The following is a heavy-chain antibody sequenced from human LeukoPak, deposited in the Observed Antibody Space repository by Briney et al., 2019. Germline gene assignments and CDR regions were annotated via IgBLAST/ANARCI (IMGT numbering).Heavy chain of an antibody. CDR1: GGSISSSGSY. CDR2: IYYSGNT. V-gene: IGHV4-39*07. CDR3: AIVMAARREDLNWFDP. Sequence: SETLSLTCTVSGGSISSSGSYWGWIRQPPGKGLEWIGSIYYSGNTYNPSLKSRVTISVDTSKNQFSLNLTSVNAADTAVYYCAIVMAARREDLNWFDPWGQGTLVTVSS. D-gene: IGHD6-6*01. J-gene: IGHJ5*02.